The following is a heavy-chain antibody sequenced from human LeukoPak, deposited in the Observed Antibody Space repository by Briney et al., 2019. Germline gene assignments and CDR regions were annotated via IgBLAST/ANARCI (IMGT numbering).Heavy chain of an antibody. CDR3: ARGNYDILTGFWSDP. CDR1: GFTFSSYE. J-gene: IGHJ5*02. D-gene: IGHD3-9*01. V-gene: IGHV3-48*03. Sequence: PGGSLRLSCAASGFTFSSYEMNWVRQAPGKGLEWVSYISSSGSTIYYADSVKGRFTISRDNAKNSLYLQMNSLRAEDTAVYYCARGNYDILTGFWSDPWGQGTLVTVSS. CDR2: ISSSGSTI.